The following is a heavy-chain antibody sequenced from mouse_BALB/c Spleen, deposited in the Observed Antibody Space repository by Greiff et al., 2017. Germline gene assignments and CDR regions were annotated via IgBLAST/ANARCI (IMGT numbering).Heavy chain of an antibody. Sequence: VMLVESGPGLVQPSQSLSITCTVSGFSLTSYGVHWVRQSPGKGLEWLGVIWSGGSTDYNAAFISRLSISKDNSKSQVFFKMNSLQANDTAIYYCARELGSYNYFDYWGQGTTLTVSS. CDR3: ARELGSYNYFDY. D-gene: IGHD1-1*02. J-gene: IGHJ2*01. V-gene: IGHV2-2*02. CDR2: IWSGGST. CDR1: GFSLTSYG.